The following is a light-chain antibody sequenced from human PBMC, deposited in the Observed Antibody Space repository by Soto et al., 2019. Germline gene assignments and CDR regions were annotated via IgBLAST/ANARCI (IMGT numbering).Light chain of an antibody. Sequence: QSVLTQPPSASGTPGQRVTISCSGSNSNIGRNYVYWYQQLPGTSPQLLIYRDNQRPSGVPDRFSGSKSGTSASLAISGLRSEDEADYYCAAWDDSLRGYVFGTGTKLTVL. V-gene: IGLV1-47*01. CDR3: AAWDDSLRGYV. J-gene: IGLJ1*01. CDR1: NSNIGRNY. CDR2: RDN.